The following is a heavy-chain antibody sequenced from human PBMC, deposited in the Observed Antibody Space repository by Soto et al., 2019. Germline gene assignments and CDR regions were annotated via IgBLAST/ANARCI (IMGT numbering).Heavy chain of an antibody. Sequence: ASVKVSCKASGYTFTSYAMHWVRQAPGQRLEWMGWINAGNGNTKYSQKFQGRVTITRDTSASTAYMELSSLRSEDTAVYYCARDWVYCSGGSCYSAYYGMDVWGQGTTVTVSS. V-gene: IGHV1-3*01. J-gene: IGHJ6*02. CDR3: ARDWVYCSGGSCYSAYYGMDV. CDR2: INAGNGNT. D-gene: IGHD2-15*01. CDR1: GYTFTSYA.